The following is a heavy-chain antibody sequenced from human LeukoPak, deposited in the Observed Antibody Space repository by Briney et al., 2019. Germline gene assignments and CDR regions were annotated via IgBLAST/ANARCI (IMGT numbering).Heavy chain of an antibody. J-gene: IGHJ4*02. D-gene: IGHD3-10*01. CDR1: GFTFSSYA. V-gene: IGHV3-30*03. CDR2: ISYDGNTK. Sequence: GGSLRLSCAASGFTFSSYAMHWVRQAPGKGPEWVAAISYDGNTKYYVDSVKGRFTISRDNSKNTLYLQMNSLRAEDTAVYYCARAGPYYYDSGSSFDYWGQGTLVTVSS. CDR3: ARAGPYYYDSGSSFDY.